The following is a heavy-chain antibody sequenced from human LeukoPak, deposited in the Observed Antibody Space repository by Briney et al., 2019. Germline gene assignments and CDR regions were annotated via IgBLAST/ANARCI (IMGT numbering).Heavy chain of an antibody. V-gene: IGHV1-24*01. CDR3: ATDYYDILTGHRTFDY. Sequence: ASVKVSCKASGGTFSSYAISWVRQAPGKGLEWMGGFDTEDGETIYAQKFQGRVTMTEDTSTDTAYMELSSLRSEDTAVYYCATDYYDILTGHRTFDYWGQGTLVTVSS. CDR1: GGTFSSYA. D-gene: IGHD3-9*01. J-gene: IGHJ4*02. CDR2: FDTEDGET.